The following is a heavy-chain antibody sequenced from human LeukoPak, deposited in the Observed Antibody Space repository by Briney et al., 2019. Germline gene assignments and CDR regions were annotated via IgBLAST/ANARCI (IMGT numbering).Heavy chain of an antibody. D-gene: IGHD3-22*01. V-gene: IGHV4-59*01. Sequence: SETLSLTCTVSGGSISSYYWSWIRQPPGKGLEWIGYIYYSGSTNYNPSLKSRVTISVGTSKNQFSLKLSSVTAADTAVYYCARQDSSGYIDAFDIWGQGTMVTVSS. CDR1: GGSISSYY. J-gene: IGHJ3*02. CDR2: IYYSGST. CDR3: ARQDSSGYIDAFDI.